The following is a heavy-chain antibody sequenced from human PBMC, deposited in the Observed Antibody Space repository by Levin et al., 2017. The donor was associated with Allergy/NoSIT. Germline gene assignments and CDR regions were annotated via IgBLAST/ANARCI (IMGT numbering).Heavy chain of an antibody. V-gene: IGHV3-30-3*01. CDR2: ISYDGSNK. D-gene: IGHD3-3*01. CDR3: ARAPSHDFWSGYGWFDP. Sequence: GESLKISCAASGFTFSSYAMHWVRQAPGKGLEWVAVISYDGSNKYYADSVKGRFTISRDNSKNTLYLQMNSLRAEDTAVYYCARAPSHDFWSGYGWFDPWGQGTLVTVSS. J-gene: IGHJ5*02. CDR1: GFTFSSYA.